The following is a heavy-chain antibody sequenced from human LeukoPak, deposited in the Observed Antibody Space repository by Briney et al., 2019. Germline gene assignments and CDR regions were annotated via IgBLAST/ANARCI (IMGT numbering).Heavy chain of an antibody. Sequence: SEALSLTCTVSGGSISSYYWSWIRQPPGKGLEWIAYIYYSGSTNYNPSLKSRVTISVDTSKNQFSLKLSSVTAADTAVYYCARRSAGATHFDYWGQGTLVTVSS. CDR2: IYYSGST. V-gene: IGHV4-59*08. J-gene: IGHJ4*02. D-gene: IGHD1-26*01. CDR3: ARRSAGATHFDY. CDR1: GGSISSYY.